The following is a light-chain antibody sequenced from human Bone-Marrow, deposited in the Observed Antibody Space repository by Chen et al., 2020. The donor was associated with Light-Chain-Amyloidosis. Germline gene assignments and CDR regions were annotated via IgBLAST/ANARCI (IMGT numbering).Light chain of an antibody. Sequence: DIVMPQSQLSLPVTPGEPASMTCRSTASLLRMDGNHYLDWYLQRPGQSPQLLIFYASNRASGVPDRFSGGVSGSHFTLRISRVEAEDVGVYYCMQVLQTPYSFDQGTRLDI. V-gene: IGKV2-28*01. J-gene: IGKJ2*03. CDR2: YAS. CDR3: MQVLQTPYS. CDR1: ASLLRMDGNHY.